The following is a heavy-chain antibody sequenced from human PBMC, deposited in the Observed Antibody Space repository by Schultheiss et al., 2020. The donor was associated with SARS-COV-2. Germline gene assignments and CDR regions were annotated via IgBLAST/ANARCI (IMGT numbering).Heavy chain of an antibody. CDR3: AKDLGRLFSPPDRVGYGMDV. J-gene: IGHJ6*02. D-gene: IGHD3-16*01. CDR1: GGSISSGDYY. V-gene: IGHV4-30-4*01. CDR2: IYYSGST. Sequence: SETLSLTCTVSGGSISSGDYYWSWIRQPPGKGLEWIGYIYYSGSTYYNPSLKSRVTISVDKSKNQFSLKLSSVTAADTAVYYCAKDLGRLFSPPDRVGYGMDVWGQGTTVTVSS.